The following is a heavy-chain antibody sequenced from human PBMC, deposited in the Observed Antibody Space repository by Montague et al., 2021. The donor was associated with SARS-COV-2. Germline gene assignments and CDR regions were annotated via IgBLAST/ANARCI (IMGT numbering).Heavy chain of an antibody. J-gene: IGHJ3*02. CDR3: AKVGHCSGGSCYWGGAFDI. V-gene: IGHV3-23*01. CDR1: GFTFSSYA. CDR2: ISGGGGST. Sequence: SLRLSCAASGFTFSSYAMSWVRQAPGKGLEWVSAISGGGGSTYYADSVKGRFTISRDNSKNTLFPQMNSLRAEDTAVYLCAKVGHCSGGSCYWGGAFDIWGQGTVVTVSS. D-gene: IGHD2-15*01.